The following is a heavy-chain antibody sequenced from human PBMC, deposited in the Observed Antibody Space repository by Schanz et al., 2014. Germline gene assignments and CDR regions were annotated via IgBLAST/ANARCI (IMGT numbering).Heavy chain of an antibody. V-gene: IGHV3-7*01. D-gene: IGHD2-15*01. CDR3: ARDISPESRGPLYYDAFDI. Sequence: VPLVESGGGVVQPGGSLRLSCAASGFTFSTYCMSWVRQAPGKGLEWVANIKQDESERSYVDSVEGRFTISRDNAKNSLYLQMTSLRAEDAAVYYCARDISPESRGPLYYDAFDIWGQGTVVTVSS. CDR2: IKQDESER. CDR1: GFTFSTYC. J-gene: IGHJ3*02.